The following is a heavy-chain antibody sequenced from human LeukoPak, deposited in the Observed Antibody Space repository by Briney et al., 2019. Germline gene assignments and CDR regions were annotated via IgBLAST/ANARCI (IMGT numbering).Heavy chain of an antibody. J-gene: IGHJ4*02. CDR3: ARASDYGDYAGPQDY. CDR1: GYTFTSYY. V-gene: IGHV1-46*01. Sequence: ASVKVSCKASGYTFTSYYMHWVRQAPGQGLEWMGIINPSGGSTSYAQKFQGRVTMTTDTSTSTAYMELRSLRSDDTAVYYCARASDYGDYAGPQDYWGQGTLVTVSS. CDR2: INPSGGST. D-gene: IGHD4-17*01.